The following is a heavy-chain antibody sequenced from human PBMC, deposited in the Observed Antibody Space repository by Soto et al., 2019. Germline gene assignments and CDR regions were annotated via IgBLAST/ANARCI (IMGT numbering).Heavy chain of an antibody. CDR3: AAPFAAFDI. CDR1: GFTFSNYW. Sequence: EVQLVESGGGLVQPGGSLRLSCVASGFTFSNYWMHWVRQAPGKGLVWVSHINNDGSSTTYADSVKGRFTISRDNAKNTLYLQMNSLRVEDTAVYFCAAPFAAFDIGGRGTMITVSS. J-gene: IGHJ3*02. CDR2: INNDGSST. V-gene: IGHV3-74*01.